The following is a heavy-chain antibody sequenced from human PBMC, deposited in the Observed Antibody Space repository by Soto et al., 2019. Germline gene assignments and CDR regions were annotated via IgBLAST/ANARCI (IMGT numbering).Heavy chain of an antibody. D-gene: IGHD2-2*01. CDR1: GFTFSSYA. CDR3: AKDIVVVPAASDAFDI. CDR2: ISGSGGST. V-gene: IGHV3-23*01. J-gene: IGHJ3*02. Sequence: GGSLRLSCAASGFTFSSYAMTWVRQAPGKGLEWVSTISGSGGSTYYADSVKGRFTISRDNSKNTLYLQVNSLRAEDTAVYYCAKDIVVVPAASDAFDIWGQGTMVTVSS.